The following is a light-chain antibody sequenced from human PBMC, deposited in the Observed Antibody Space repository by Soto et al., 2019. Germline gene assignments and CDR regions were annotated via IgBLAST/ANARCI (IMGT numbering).Light chain of an antibody. Sequence: EVVMTQSPDTLSVSPGERATLSCRASQSVSTNLAWYQQKLGQAPRLLIYGASTRATGIPARFSGSGSGTEFTLAISSLQSEDFAVYYCQQYNSWPPTFGGGTKVDIK. CDR1: QSVSTN. J-gene: IGKJ4*01. V-gene: IGKV3-15*01. CDR3: QQYNSWPPT. CDR2: GAS.